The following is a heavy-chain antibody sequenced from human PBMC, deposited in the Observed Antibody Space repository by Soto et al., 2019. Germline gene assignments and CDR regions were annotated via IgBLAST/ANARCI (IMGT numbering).Heavy chain of an antibody. D-gene: IGHD2-15*01. J-gene: IGHJ6*02. Sequence: GESLKISCEGSGYTFTTYWVAWVRQMPGKGLEWVGSIYPGDSDSRYNPSVQGQVTISADRSISTAYLQWNSLKASDTAMYFCARHKGYCSSTSCYGMDVWGQGTTVTVSS. CDR1: GYTFTTYW. V-gene: IGHV5-51*01. CDR2: IYPGDSDS. CDR3: ARHKGYCSSTSCYGMDV.